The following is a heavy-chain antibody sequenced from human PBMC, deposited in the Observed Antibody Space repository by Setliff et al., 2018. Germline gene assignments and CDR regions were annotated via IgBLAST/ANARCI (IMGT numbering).Heavy chain of an antibody. CDR3: ARSPLDDAFDI. V-gene: IGHV5-51*01. CDR1: GYSFTSYW. Sequence: GESLKISCKGSGYSFTSYWIGWVRQMPGKGLEWMGIIYPADSDPRYSPSFQGQVTISVDKSISTVYLHWSSLKASDTAMYYCARSPLDDAFDIWGQGTMVTVS. CDR2: IYPADSDP. J-gene: IGHJ3*02.